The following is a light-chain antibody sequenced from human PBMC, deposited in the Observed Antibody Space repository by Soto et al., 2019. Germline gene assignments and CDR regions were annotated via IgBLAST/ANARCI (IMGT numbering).Light chain of an antibody. CDR1: SSDVGGYNY. Sequence: QSALSQPASVSGSLGQSITISCTGTSSDVGGYNYVSWYQQEPGKAPKLMIYDVRTRPSGVSNRFSGSRSGNTASLTISGLQAEDEADYYCFSYTSGSTRGVFGGGTQLTVL. J-gene: IGLJ2*01. CDR3: FSYTSGSTRGV. V-gene: IGLV2-14*01. CDR2: DVR.